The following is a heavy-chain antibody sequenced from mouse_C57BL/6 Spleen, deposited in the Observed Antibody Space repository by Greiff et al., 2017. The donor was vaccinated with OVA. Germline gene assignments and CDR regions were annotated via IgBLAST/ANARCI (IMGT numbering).Heavy chain of an antibody. CDR3: ARDPPFYDYDDPYYFDY. CDR2: ISDGGSYT. Sequence: DVQLVESGGGLVKPGGSLKLSCAASGFTFSSYAMSWVRQTPEKRLEWVATISDGGSYTYYPDTVKGRFTISRDNAKNNMYMQMSHLQSENTALYDCARDPPFYDYDDPYYFDYWGQGTTLTVSS. V-gene: IGHV5-4*01. D-gene: IGHD2-4*01. CDR1: GFTFSSYA. J-gene: IGHJ2*01.